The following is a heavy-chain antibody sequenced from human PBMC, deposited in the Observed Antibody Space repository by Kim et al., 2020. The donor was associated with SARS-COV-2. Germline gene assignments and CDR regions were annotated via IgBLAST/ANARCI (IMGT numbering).Heavy chain of an antibody. Sequence: ASVKVSCKDSGYTFTSYGISWVRQAPGQGLEWMGWISAYNGNTNYAQKIQGRVTMTTDTSTSTAYMELRNLRSDDTAVYYCARMHGGSYYGYYYGMDVWGQGTTFPVSS. V-gene: IGHV1-18*01. CDR1: GYTFTSYG. CDR2: ISAYNGNT. J-gene: IGHJ6*02. CDR3: ARMHGGSYYGYYYGMDV. D-gene: IGHD1-26*01.